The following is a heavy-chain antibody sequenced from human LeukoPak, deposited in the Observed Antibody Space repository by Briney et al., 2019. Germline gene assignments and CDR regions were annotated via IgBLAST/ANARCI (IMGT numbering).Heavy chain of an antibody. V-gene: IGHV3-30*02. Sequence: GGSLRLSCAASGFTFSSYGMHWVRQAPGKGLEWVAFIRYDGSNKYYADSVKGRFTISRDNSKNTLYLQMNSLKTEDTAVYYCTTDLRSGWYEVVGEYFQHWGQGTLVTVSS. CDR1: GFTFSSYG. CDR3: TTDLRSGWYEVVGEYFQH. J-gene: IGHJ1*01. D-gene: IGHD6-19*01. CDR2: IRYDGSNK.